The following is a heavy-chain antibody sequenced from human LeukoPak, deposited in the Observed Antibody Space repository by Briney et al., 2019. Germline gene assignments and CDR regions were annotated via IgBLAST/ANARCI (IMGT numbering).Heavy chain of an antibody. V-gene: IGHV1-8*01. Sequence: ASVKVSCKASGYTFTSYDINWVRQATGQGLEWMGWMNPNSGNTGYAQKFQGRVTMTRNTSISTAYMELSSLRSEDTAVYYCERLDYGDYYYYYGMDVWGQGTTVTVSS. CDR3: ERLDYGDYYYYYGMDV. J-gene: IGHJ6*02. D-gene: IGHD4-17*01. CDR2: MNPNSGNT. CDR1: GYTFTSYD.